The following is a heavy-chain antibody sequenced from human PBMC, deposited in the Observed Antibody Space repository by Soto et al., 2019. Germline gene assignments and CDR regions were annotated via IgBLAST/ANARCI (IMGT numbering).Heavy chain of an antibody. D-gene: IGHD2-2*02. V-gene: IGHV1-69*08. CDR3: AIEYCSSTSCYRDY. J-gene: IGHJ4*02. CDR1: GGTFSSYT. CDR2: IIPILGIA. Sequence: QVQLVQSGAEVKKPGSSVKVSCKASGGTFSSYTISWVRQAPGQVLEWMGRIIPILGIANYAQKFQGRVTITADKSTSTAYMELSSLRSEDTAVYYCAIEYCSSTSCYRDYWGQGTLVTVS.